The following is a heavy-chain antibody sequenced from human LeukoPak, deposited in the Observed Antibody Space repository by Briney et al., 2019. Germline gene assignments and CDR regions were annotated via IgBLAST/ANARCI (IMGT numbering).Heavy chain of an antibody. CDR3: AREIRSRGLDY. V-gene: IGHV3-21*01. J-gene: IGHJ4*02. Sequence: PGGSLRLSCAASHFTFTTYWMNWVRQAPGKGLEWVSSISSSSSYIYYADSVKGRFTISRDNAKNSLYLQMNSLRAEDTAVYYCAREIRSRGLDYWGQGTLVTVSS. CDR1: HFTFTTYW. D-gene: IGHD6-13*01. CDR2: ISSSSSYI.